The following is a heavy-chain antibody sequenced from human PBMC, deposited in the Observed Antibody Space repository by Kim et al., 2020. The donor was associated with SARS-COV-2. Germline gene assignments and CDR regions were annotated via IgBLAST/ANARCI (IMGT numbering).Heavy chain of an antibody. V-gene: IGHV4-34*01. CDR1: GGSFSGYY. Sequence: SETLSLTCAVYGGSFSGYYWSWIRQPPGKGLEWIGEINHSGSTNYNPSLKSRVTISVDTSKNKFSLKLSSVTAADTAVYYCAGLWFGIGYWGQGTLVTVSS. J-gene: IGHJ4*02. CDR3: AGLWFGIGY. CDR2: INHSGST. D-gene: IGHD3-10*01.